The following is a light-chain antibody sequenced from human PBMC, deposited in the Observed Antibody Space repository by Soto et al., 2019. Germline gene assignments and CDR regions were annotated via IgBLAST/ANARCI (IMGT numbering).Light chain of an antibody. Sequence: EIVLTQSPSTLSLSPGERATLSCRASQSVSSYLAWYQQKPGQAPRLLIYDASNRATDIPARFSGSGSGTDFILSISRLEPEDFAVYYCQQYGSSPWTFGQGTKVDIK. CDR2: DAS. V-gene: IGKV3-11*01. CDR3: QQYGSSPWT. J-gene: IGKJ1*01. CDR1: QSVSSY.